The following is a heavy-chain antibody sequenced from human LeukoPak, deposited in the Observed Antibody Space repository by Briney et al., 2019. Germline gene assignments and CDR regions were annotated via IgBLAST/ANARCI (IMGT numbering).Heavy chain of an antibody. V-gene: IGHV3-53*01. D-gene: IGHD1-26*01. CDR2: IYSGGST. Sequence: PGGSLRLSCAASGFTVSSNYMSWVRQAPGKGLEWVSVIYSGGSTFYADSVKGRFTISRDNAKNTIYLQMNSLRAEDTAVYYCARYGRYRAFDIWGPGTVVTVSS. CDR3: ARYGRYRAFDI. CDR1: GFTVSSNY. J-gene: IGHJ3*02.